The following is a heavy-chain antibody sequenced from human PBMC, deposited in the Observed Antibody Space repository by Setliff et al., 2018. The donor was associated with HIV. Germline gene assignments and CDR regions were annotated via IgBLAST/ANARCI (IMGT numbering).Heavy chain of an antibody. CDR3: ARSVIGYYYYGMDV. V-gene: IGHV3-30*04. CDR1: GFNFNNHA. Sequence: GGSLRLSCAASGFNFNNHAMHWVRQAPGKGPECVAVISDDGSAKYYGDSVKGRFTISRDNSKDTLYLDLNSLRSEDTAVYYCARSVIGYYYYGMDVWGQGTLVTV. J-gene: IGHJ6*02. CDR2: ISDDGSAK. D-gene: IGHD3-10*01.